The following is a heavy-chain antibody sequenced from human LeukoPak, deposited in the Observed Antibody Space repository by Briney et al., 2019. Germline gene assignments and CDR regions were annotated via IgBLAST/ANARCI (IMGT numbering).Heavy chain of an antibody. Sequence: SETLSLTCAVYGGSFSGYYWSWIRQPPGKGLEWIGEINHSGSTNYNPSLKSRVTISVDTSKNQFSLKLSSVTAADTAVYYCARGSSGYYEIDYWGQGTLVTVSS. CDR2: INHSGST. CDR3: ARGSSGYYEIDY. CDR1: GGSFSGYY. V-gene: IGHV4-34*01. D-gene: IGHD3-22*01. J-gene: IGHJ4*02.